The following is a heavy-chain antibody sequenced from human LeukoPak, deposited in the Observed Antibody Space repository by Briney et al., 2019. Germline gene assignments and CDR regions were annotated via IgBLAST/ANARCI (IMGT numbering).Heavy chain of an antibody. Sequence: GGSLRLSCAASGFTFDDYGMSWVRQAPGKGLEWVSGINWNGGNTGYADSVKGRLTISRDNAKSSLYLQMNSLRAEDTALYYCARAYSGYENYYYYYYMDVWGKGTTVTVSS. CDR3: ARAYSGYENYYYYYYMDV. D-gene: IGHD5-12*01. V-gene: IGHV3-20*04. CDR1: GFTFDDYG. J-gene: IGHJ6*03. CDR2: INWNGGNT.